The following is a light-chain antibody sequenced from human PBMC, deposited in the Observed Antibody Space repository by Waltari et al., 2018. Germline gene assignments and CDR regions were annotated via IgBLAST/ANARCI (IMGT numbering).Light chain of an antibody. CDR3: QQYGSSFT. CDR2: GAS. Sequence: EIVLTQSPGTLSLSPGERATLSCRASQSVSSSYLAWYQQNPGQAPRLLIYGASSRATGIPDRFSGSGSGTDFTRTISRLEPEDFAVYYCQQYGSSFTFGPGTKVDIK. J-gene: IGKJ3*01. V-gene: IGKV3-20*01. CDR1: QSVSSSY.